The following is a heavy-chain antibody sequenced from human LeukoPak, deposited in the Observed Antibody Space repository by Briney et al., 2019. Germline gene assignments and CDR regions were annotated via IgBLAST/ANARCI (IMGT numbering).Heavy chain of an antibody. Sequence: GGSLRLSCAASGFTFSSYGIHWVRQAPGKGLEWVAFIRYDGSNKYYADSVKGRFTISRDNSKNTLYLQMNSLRAEDTAVYYCAKDFDFWSGYTDYWGQGTLVTVSS. CDR2: IRYDGSNK. CDR1: GFTFSSYG. D-gene: IGHD3-3*01. V-gene: IGHV3-30*02. CDR3: AKDFDFWSGYTDY. J-gene: IGHJ4*02.